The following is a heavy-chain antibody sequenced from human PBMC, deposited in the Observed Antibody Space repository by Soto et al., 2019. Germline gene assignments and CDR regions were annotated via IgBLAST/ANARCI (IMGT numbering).Heavy chain of an antibody. CDR3: ARPLRRVDAFDI. J-gene: IGHJ3*02. CDR2: IIPILGIA. D-gene: IGHD5-12*01. Sequence: QVQLVQSGAEVKKPGSSVKVSCKASGGTFSSYTISWVRQAPGQGLEWMGRIIPILGIANYAQKFQGRVTITADKATSTAYMELSSLRSEDTAVYSCARPLRRVDAFDIWGQGTMVTVSS. V-gene: IGHV1-69*02. CDR1: GGTFSSYT.